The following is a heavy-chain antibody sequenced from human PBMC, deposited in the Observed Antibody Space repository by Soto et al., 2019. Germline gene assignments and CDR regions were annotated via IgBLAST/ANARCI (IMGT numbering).Heavy chain of an antibody. D-gene: IGHD1-26*01. CDR1: GFSFSDYY. CDR3: ANLAKNYDHYMDV. Sequence: QVQLVESGGGLVKPGGSLRLSCAASGFSFSDYYMSWIRQAPGKGLEWVSLISTSGSSTDYAASVKGRFTISRDNAKNSLSLQMNSLRAEDTAVYYCANLAKNYDHYMDVWGKGTTVTVSS. J-gene: IGHJ6*03. V-gene: IGHV3-11*01. CDR2: ISTSGSST.